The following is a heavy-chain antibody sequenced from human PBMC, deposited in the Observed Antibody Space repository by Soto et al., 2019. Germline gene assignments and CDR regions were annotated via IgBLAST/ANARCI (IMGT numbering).Heavy chain of an antibody. CDR3: ARLEYSSSAPSYFQH. D-gene: IGHD6-6*01. J-gene: IGHJ1*01. Sequence: SETLSLTCTVSGGSVSSTSHYWGWIRQPPGKGLEWIGDFYYSGSTYFNPSLKSRVTISVDTSKNQFSLKLSSVTAADTAVYYCARLEYSSSAPSYFQHWGQGTLVTVSS. CDR1: GGSVSSTSHY. CDR2: FYYSGST. V-gene: IGHV4-39*01.